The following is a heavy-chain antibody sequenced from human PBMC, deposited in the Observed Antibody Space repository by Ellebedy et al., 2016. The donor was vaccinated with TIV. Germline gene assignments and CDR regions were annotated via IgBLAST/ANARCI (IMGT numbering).Heavy chain of an antibody. V-gene: IGHV1-46*01. CDR3: ARFTIFGVVTGEGGYYFDY. J-gene: IGHJ4*02. CDR1: GYTFTSYY. Sequence: ASVKVSCXASGYTFTSYYMHWVRQAPGQGLEWMGIINPSGGSTSYAQKFQGRVTMTRDTSTSTVYMELSSLRSEDTAVYYCARFTIFGVVTGEGGYYFDYWGQGTLVTVSS. D-gene: IGHD3-3*01. CDR2: INPSGGST.